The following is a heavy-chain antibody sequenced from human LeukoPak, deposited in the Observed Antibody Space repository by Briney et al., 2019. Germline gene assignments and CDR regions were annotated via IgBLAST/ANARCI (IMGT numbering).Heavy chain of an antibody. Sequence: GGSLRLSCAASGFTFSSYSMNWVRKAPGKGLEWVSYISSSSSTIYYADSVKGRFTISRDNAKNSLYLQMNSLRAEDTAVYYCARGPLFDWLFYFDYWGQGTLVTVSP. J-gene: IGHJ4*02. D-gene: IGHD3-9*01. CDR2: ISSSSSTI. CDR3: ARGPLFDWLFYFDY. CDR1: GFTFSSYS. V-gene: IGHV3-48*04.